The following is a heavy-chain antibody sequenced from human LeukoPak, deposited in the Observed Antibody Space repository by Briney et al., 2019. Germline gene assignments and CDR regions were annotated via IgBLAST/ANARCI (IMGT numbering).Heavy chain of an antibody. J-gene: IGHJ6*02. V-gene: IGHV4-39*01. CDR3: ARPLFSWYYYGMDV. D-gene: IGHD3-3*01. CDR1: GGSISSSSYY. Sequence: SETLSLTCAVYGGSISSSSYYWGWIRQPPGKGLEWIGSIYYSGSTYYNPSLKSRVTISVDTSKNQFSLKLSSVTAADTAVYYCARPLFSWYYYGMDVWGQGTTVTVSS. CDR2: IYYSGST.